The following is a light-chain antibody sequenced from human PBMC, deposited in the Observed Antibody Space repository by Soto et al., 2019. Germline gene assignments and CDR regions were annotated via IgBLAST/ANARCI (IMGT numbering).Light chain of an antibody. CDR3: QQYNNWPLT. Sequence: EILMTQSPATLSVSPGERATLSCRASQSIYSDLAWYQQKPGQAPRLLIYGASTRATGIPGRFSGSGSGTDFTLTISSLQSEALAVYYCQQYNNWPLTFGQGTKVDIK. CDR2: GAS. CDR1: QSIYSD. V-gene: IGKV3-15*01. J-gene: IGKJ1*01.